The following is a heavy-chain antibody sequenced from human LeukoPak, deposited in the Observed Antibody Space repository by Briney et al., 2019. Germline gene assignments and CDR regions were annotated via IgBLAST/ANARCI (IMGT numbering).Heavy chain of an antibody. V-gene: IGHV1-2*02. Sequence: ASVKVSCKASGYTFTGYYMHWVRQAPGQGLEWMGWINPNSGGTNYAQKFQGRVTMTRDTSISTAYMELSRLRSDDTAVYYCAKDRGAVAGTLGFFSTLLRSAIDYWGQGTLVTVSS. CDR2: INPNSGGT. CDR1: GYTFTGYY. CDR3: AKDRGAVAGTLGFFSTLLRSAIDY. J-gene: IGHJ4*02. D-gene: IGHD6-19*01.